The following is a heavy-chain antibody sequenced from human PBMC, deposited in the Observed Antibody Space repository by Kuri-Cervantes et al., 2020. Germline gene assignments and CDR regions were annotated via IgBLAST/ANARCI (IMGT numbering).Heavy chain of an antibody. Sequence: ASVKVSCKASGYTFTSYDIHWVRQAPGQGLEWMGIINPSGGSTSYAQKFQDRVTMTRDTSTTTVYMELSSLRSEDTAVYYCAADPAVRGVSSLDYWGQGTLVTVSS. D-gene: IGHD3-10*01. CDR1: GYTFTSYD. CDR2: INPSGGST. CDR3: AADPAVRGVSSLDY. J-gene: IGHJ4*02. V-gene: IGHV1-46*01.